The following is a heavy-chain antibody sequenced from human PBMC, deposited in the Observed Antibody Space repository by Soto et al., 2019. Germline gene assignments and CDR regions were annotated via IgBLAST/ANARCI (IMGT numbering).Heavy chain of an antibody. J-gene: IGHJ4*02. Sequence: GGSLRLSCAASGYTFSDYYMSWIRQAPGKGLEWISYIDTSGTKIYYADSVEGRFTITRDNAKNSLYLVMNSLRDEDTAVYYCASHYDMWSGYLSPVDYWGQGTLVTVSS. CDR2: IDTSGTKI. CDR1: GYTFSDYY. V-gene: IGHV3-11*01. D-gene: IGHD3-3*01. CDR3: ASHYDMWSGYLSPVDY.